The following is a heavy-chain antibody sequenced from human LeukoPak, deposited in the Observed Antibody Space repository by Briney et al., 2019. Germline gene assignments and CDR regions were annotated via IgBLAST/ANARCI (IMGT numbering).Heavy chain of an antibody. CDR1: GFTFSSYS. CDR2: ISSSSSYI. J-gene: IGHJ4*02. Sequence: PGGSLRLSCAASGFTFSSYSMNWVRRAPGKGLEWVSSISSSSSYIYYADSVKGRFTISGDNAKNSLYLQMNSLRAEDTAVYYCAREKVGAPDYWGQGTLVTVSS. CDR3: AREKVGAPDY. V-gene: IGHV3-21*01. D-gene: IGHD1-26*01.